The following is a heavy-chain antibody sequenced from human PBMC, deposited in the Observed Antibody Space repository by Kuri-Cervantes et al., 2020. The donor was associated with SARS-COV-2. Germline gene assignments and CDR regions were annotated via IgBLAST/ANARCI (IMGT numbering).Heavy chain of an antibody. Sequence: SVKVSCKASGGTFSSYAISWVRQAPGQGLEWMGGIIPIFGTANYAQKFQGRVTITADKSTSTAYMELSSLRSEDTAVYYCARGPRIGQQLVRRYYFDYWGQGTLVTVSS. CDR1: GGTFSSYA. J-gene: IGHJ4*02. CDR2: IIPIFGTA. V-gene: IGHV1-69*06. CDR3: ARGPRIGQQLVRRYYFDY. D-gene: IGHD6-13*01.